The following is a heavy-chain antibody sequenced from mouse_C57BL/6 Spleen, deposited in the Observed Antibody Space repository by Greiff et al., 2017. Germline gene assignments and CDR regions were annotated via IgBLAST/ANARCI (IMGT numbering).Heavy chain of an antibody. V-gene: IGHV1-54*01. CDR2: INPGSGGT. Sequence: VQLQQSGAELVRPGTSVKVSCKASGYAFTNYLIEWVKQRPGPGLAWIGVINPGSGGTNYNEKFKGKATLTADKSSSTAYMQRSSLTSEDSAVYFCARSHITTVVFDYWGQGTTLTVSS. CDR3: ARSHITTVVFDY. CDR1: GYAFTNYL. J-gene: IGHJ2*01. D-gene: IGHD1-1*01.